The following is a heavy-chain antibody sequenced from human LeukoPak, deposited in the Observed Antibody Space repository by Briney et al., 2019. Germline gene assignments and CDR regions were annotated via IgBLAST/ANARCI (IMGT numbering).Heavy chain of an antibody. CDR3: ARDNGEPILGYCSSTSCYTFDY. D-gene: IGHD2-2*02. CDR2: IYHSGST. V-gene: IGHV4-38-2*02. CDR1: GYSISSGYY. Sequence: PSETLSLTCTVSGYSISSGYYWGWIRPPPGKGLEWIGSIYHSGSTYYNPSLKSRVTISVDTSKNQFSLKLSSVTAADTAVYYCARDNGEPILGYCSSTSCYTFDYWGQGTLVTVSS. J-gene: IGHJ4*02.